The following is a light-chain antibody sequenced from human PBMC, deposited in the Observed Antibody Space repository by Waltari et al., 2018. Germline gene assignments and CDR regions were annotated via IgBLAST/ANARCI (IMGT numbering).Light chain of an antibody. CDR1: SSNIGTNY. CDR2: ESA. Sequence: QSVLTQPPSVSAAPGQRVTIFCSGGSSNIGTNYVSWYRQFPGTAPKLLFYESADRHSGIPGRFSGSKSGTSATLDITGLQAGDEADYYCGTWDSSLSGAVFGGGTHLTVL. J-gene: IGLJ7*01. V-gene: IGLV1-51*02. CDR3: GTWDSSLSGAV.